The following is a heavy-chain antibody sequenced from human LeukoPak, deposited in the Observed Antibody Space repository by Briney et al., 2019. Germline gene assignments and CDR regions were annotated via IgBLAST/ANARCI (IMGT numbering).Heavy chain of an antibody. Sequence: PSETLSLTCTVSGGSISSYYWSWIRQPPGKGLEWIGSIDYSGSTDYNPSLKSRVTISVDTSKNQFSLKLSSVTAADTAVYYCARENSGSYWGLDYWGKGTLVTVSS. D-gene: IGHD1-26*01. CDR2: IDYSGST. J-gene: IGHJ4*02. V-gene: IGHV4-59*01. CDR3: ARENSGSYWGLDY. CDR1: GGSISSYY.